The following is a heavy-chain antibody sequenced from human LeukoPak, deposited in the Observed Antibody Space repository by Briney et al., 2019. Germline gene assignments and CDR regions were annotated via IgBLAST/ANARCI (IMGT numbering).Heavy chain of an antibody. CDR3: ARAYDSTDYYYYYYGMDV. V-gene: IGHV1-69*13. Sequence: SVKVSCKASGYTFTSYGISWVRQAPGQGLEWMGGIIPIFGTANYAQKFQGRVTITADESTSTAYMELSSLRSEDTAVYYCARAYDSTDYYYYYYGMDVWGQGTTVTVSS. D-gene: IGHD3-22*01. CDR1: GYTFTSYG. CDR2: IIPIFGTA. J-gene: IGHJ6*02.